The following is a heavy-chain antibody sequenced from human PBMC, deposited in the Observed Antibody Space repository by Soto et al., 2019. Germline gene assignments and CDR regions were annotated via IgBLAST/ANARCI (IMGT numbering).Heavy chain of an antibody. CDR2: IIPIFGTA. D-gene: IGHD4-17*01. CDR3: ARDWFGDYGWGQYYFDY. J-gene: IGHJ4*02. V-gene: IGHV1-69*06. Sequence: GASVKVSCKASGGTFSSYAISWVRQAPGQGLEWMGGIIPIFGTANYAQKFQGRVTIAADKSTSTAYLELSSLRSEDTAGYYCARDWFGDYGWGQYYFDYWGQGTLVTGSS. CDR1: GGTFSSYA.